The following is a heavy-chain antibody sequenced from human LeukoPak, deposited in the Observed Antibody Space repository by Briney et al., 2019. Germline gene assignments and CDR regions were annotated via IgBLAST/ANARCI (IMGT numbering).Heavy chain of an antibody. J-gene: IGHJ6*02. CDR1: GYTFTSYG. Sequence: GASVRVSCKASGYTFTSYGISWVRQAPGQGLEWMGWISAYNGNTNYAQKLQGRVTMTTDTSTSTAYMELRSLRSDDTAVYYCARDSPILTGYYIGYYYGMDVWGQGTTVTVSS. CDR2: ISAYNGNT. D-gene: IGHD3-9*01. V-gene: IGHV1-18*01. CDR3: ARDSPILTGYYIGYYYGMDV.